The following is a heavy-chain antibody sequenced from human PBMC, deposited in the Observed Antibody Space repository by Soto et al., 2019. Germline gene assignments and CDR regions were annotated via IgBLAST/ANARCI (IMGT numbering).Heavy chain of an antibody. V-gene: IGHV4-4*07. J-gene: IGHJ6*02. Sequence: SETLSLTCTVSGGSISSYYWSWIRQPAGKGLEWIGRIYTSGSTNYNPSLKSRVTMSVDTSKNQFSLKLSSVTAADTAVYYCARDPYSYGPPYYYYGMDVWGQGTTVTVSS. CDR1: GGSISSYY. CDR3: ARDPYSYGPPYYYYGMDV. CDR2: IYTSGST. D-gene: IGHD5-18*01.